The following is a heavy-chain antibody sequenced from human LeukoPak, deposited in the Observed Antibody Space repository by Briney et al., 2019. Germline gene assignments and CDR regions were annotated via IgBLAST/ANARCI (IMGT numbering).Heavy chain of an antibody. CDR1: GFTFSSYA. J-gene: IGHJ4*02. V-gene: IGHV3-23*01. CDR3: AKGRVVVITAYYFDY. D-gene: IGHD3-22*01. CDR2: ISGSGGST. Sequence: PGGSLRLSCAASGFTFSSYAMSWVRQAPGKGLEWVSAISGSGGSTYYADSVKGRCTISRDNSKNTLYLQMNSLRAEDTAVYYCAKGRVVVITAYYFDYWGQGTLVIVSS.